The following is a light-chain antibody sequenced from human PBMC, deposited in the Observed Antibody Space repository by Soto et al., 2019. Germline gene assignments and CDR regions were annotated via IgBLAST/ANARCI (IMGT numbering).Light chain of an antibody. CDR2: EVS. CDR3: SSYTSGSTRV. Sequence: QSALTQPASVSGSPGQWITISCTGTSSDVGAYDYVSWYQQHPNKAPKLIIYEVSNRPSGVSNRFSSSKSVNTATLTISGLQAEDEADYYCSSYTSGSTRVFGTGTRSPS. V-gene: IGLV2-14*03. J-gene: IGLJ1*01. CDR1: SSDVGAYDY.